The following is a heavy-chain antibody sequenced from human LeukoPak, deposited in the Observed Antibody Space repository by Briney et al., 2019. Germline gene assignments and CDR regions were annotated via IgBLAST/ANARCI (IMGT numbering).Heavy chain of an antibody. Sequence: SQTLSLTCTVSGGSISSGGYYWSWIRQPPGKGLEWIGYIYYSGSTNYNPSLKSRVTISVDTSKNQFSLKLSSVTAADTAVYYCARAPPGDCSGGSCPLGYYGMDVWGQGTTVTVSS. D-gene: IGHD2-15*01. V-gene: IGHV4-61*08. CDR1: GGSISSGGYY. CDR3: ARAPPGDCSGGSCPLGYYGMDV. CDR2: IYYSGST. J-gene: IGHJ6*02.